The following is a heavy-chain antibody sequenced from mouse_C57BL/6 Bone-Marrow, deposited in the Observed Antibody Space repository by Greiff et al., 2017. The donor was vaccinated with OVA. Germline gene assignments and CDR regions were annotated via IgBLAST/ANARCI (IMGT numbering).Heavy chain of an antibody. D-gene: IGHD1-1*01. J-gene: IGHJ2*02. V-gene: IGHV1-59*01. CDR2: IAPSDSYI. CDR3: THYGSRLYLHY. CDR1: GYTFTNYW. Sequence: VKLQQPGAELVRPGTSVKLSCKASGYTFTNYWMHWVKQRPGQGLEWIGVIAPSDSYINYNQKFKGRATLTVDTSSSTASMHLSSLTSEDSAVYYCTHYGSRLYLHYWGQGTSLTVSS.